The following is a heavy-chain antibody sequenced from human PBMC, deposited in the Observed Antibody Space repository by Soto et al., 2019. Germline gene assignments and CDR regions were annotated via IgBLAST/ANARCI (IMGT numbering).Heavy chain of an antibody. V-gene: IGHV3-23*01. Sequence: PVLTMRRPCSPAGCSFISRSRNLVRHAQGKGLEWASAISGSGGSTYYADSVKGRFTISRDNSKNTLYLQMNSLRAEDTAVYYCAKDRDSSSWYPFDYWGQGTLVTVSS. CDR2: ISGSGGST. CDR1: GCSFISRS. J-gene: IGHJ4*02. CDR3: AKDRDSSSWYPFDY. D-gene: IGHD6-13*01.